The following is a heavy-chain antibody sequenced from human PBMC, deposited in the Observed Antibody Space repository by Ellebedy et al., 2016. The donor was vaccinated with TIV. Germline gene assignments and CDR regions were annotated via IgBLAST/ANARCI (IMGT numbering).Heavy chain of an antibody. CDR3: ANLEVAASYYYYGMDV. CDR1: GFTFSSYT. J-gene: IGHJ6*02. D-gene: IGHD6-19*01. CDR2: ISSNGGST. Sequence: GESLKISCSASGFTFSSYTMHWVRQVPGKGLEYVSAISSNGGSTYYADSVKGRFTISRDNSKNTLYLQMNSLRAEDTAVYYCANLEVAASYYYYGMDVWGQGTTVTVSS. V-gene: IGHV3-64*04.